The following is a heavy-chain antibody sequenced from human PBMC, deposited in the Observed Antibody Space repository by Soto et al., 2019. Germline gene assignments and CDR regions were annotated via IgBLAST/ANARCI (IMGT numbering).Heavy chain of an antibody. J-gene: IGHJ4*02. CDR1: GYTFTSYA. D-gene: IGHD5-12*01. CDR2: INAGNGNT. V-gene: IGHV1-3*01. Sequence: ASVKVSCKASGYTFTSYAMHWVRQAPGQRLEWMGWINAGNGNTKYSQKFQGRVTITRDTSTSTVYMELSSLRSEDTAVYYCARTDSGYEPPYDYWGQGTLVTVSS. CDR3: ARTDSGYEPPYDY.